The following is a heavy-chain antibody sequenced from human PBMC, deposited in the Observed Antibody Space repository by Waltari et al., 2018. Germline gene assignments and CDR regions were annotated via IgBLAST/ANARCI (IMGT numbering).Heavy chain of an antibody. V-gene: IGHV4-39*07. D-gene: IGHD3-9*01. Sequence: QLQLQESGPGLVKPSETLSLTCTVSGGSISSSSYYWGWIRQPPGKGLEWIGSIYYSGSTYYNPSLKSRVTISVDTSKNQFSLKLSSVTAADTAVYYCARGDKYYDILTGYYDKAHFDYWGQGTLVTVSS. CDR1: GGSISSSSYY. J-gene: IGHJ4*02. CDR2: IYYSGST. CDR3: ARGDKYYDILTGYYDKAHFDY.